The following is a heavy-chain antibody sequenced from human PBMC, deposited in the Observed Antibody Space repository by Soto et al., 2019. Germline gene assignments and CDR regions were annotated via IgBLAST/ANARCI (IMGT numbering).Heavy chain of an antibody. Sequence: QVQLVESGGGVVQPGRSLRLSCAASGFTFSSYGMHWVRQAPGKGLEWVAVIWYDGSNKYYADSVKGRLTISRDNSKNTLYMQMNSLRAEDTAVYYCARGGLWFGQKYFQHWGQGTLVTVSS. CDR1: GFTFSSYG. V-gene: IGHV3-33*01. D-gene: IGHD3-10*01. CDR2: IWYDGSNK. CDR3: ARGGLWFGQKYFQH. J-gene: IGHJ1*01.